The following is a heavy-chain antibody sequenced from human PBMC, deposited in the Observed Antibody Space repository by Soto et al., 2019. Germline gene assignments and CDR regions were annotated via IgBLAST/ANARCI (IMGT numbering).Heavy chain of an antibody. J-gene: IGHJ4*02. Sequence: SVKVSCKASGGTFSSYAISWVRQAPGQGLEWMGGIIPIFGTANYAQKFQGRVTITADESTSTAYMELSSLRSEDTAVYYCARDRGDSTVTTRHFDDWGQGTLVTVSS. V-gene: IGHV1-69*13. CDR1: GGTFSSYA. D-gene: IGHD4-17*01. CDR3: ARDRGDSTVTTRHFDD. CDR2: IIPIFGTA.